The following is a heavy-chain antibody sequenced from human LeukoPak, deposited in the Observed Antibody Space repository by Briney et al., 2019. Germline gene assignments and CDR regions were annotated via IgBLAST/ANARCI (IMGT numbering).Heavy chain of an antibody. D-gene: IGHD6-19*01. CDR2: IYPGDSDT. CDR3: ASPIAVAAGGAFDI. V-gene: IGHV5-51*01. J-gene: IGHJ3*02. CDR1: GYSFTSYW. Sequence: GESLKISCKGSGYSFTSYWSGWVRQMPGKGLEWMGIIYPGDSDTTYRPSFQGQVTISADMSISTAYLQWSRLKASDTAMYYCASPIAVAAGGAFDIWGQGTMVTVSS.